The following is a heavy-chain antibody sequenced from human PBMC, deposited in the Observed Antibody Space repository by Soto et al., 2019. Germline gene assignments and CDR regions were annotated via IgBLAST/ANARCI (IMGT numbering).Heavy chain of an antibody. CDR2: INPSGSST. Sequence: QVQLVQSGAEVKKPGASVKISCKASGYTFTSYYMHWVRQAPGQGLEWMGIINPSGSSTNYAQKLPRRVAMTRDTSTSTVYMELNSLRSEDTAVYYCARPPYPGCINAVCYPLDYWGQGTLVTVSS. D-gene: IGHD2-8*01. CDR1: GYTFTSYY. J-gene: IGHJ4*02. CDR3: ARPPYPGCINAVCYPLDY. V-gene: IGHV1-46*01.